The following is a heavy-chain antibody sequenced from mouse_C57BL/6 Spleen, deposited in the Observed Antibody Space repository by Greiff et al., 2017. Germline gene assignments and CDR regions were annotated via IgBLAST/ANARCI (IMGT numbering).Heavy chain of an antibody. CDR2: IFPGSGST. J-gene: IGHJ4*01. CDR3: AREGDYDEGAAMDY. V-gene: IGHV1-75*01. Sequence: QVQLQQSGPELVKPGASVKISCKASGYTFTDYYINWVKQRPGQGLEWIGWIFPGSGSTYYNEKFKGKATLTVDKSSSTAYMLLSSLTSEDSAVYFGAREGDYDEGAAMDYWGQGTSVTVSS. CDR1: GYTFTDYY. D-gene: IGHD2-4*01.